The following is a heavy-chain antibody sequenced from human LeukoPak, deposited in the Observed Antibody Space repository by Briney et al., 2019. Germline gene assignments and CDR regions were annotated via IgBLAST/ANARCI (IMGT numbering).Heavy chain of an antibody. J-gene: IGHJ4*02. CDR3: ARTNNWNYKQFDY. D-gene: IGHD1-7*01. CDR2: IYSGGST. CDR1: GFTVSSRY. V-gene: IGHV3-53*01. Sequence: GGSLRLSCAASGFTVSSRYMSWVRQAPGKGLEWVSVIYSGGSTYYADSVKGRFTISRDNSKNTLYLQMNSLRAEDTAVYYCARTNNWNYKQFDYWGQGTLVTVSS.